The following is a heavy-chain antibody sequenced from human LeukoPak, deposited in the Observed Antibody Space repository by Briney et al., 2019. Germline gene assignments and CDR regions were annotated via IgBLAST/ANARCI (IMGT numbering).Heavy chain of an antibody. D-gene: IGHD1-26*01. V-gene: IGHV4-39*01. CDR1: GGSISSGSYY. Sequence: RPSQTLSLTCTVSGGSISSGSYYWSWIRQPAGKGLEWIGSIYYSGSTYYNPSLKSRVTISVDTSKNQFSLKLSSVTAADTAVYYCVSGSYYAGFDYWGQGTLVTVSS. CDR2: IYYSGST. CDR3: VSGSYYAGFDY. J-gene: IGHJ4*02.